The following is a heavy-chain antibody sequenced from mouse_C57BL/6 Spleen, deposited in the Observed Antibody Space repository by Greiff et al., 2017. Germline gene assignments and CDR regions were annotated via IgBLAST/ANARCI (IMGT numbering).Heavy chain of an antibody. Sequence: QVQLQQSGAELVKPGASVTMSCKASGYTFTSYWITWVKPRPGQGLEWIGDIYPGSGSTNYNEKFKSKATLTVNTSSSTAYMQLSSLTSEDSAVYYCAREGLITTIVARGFDYWGQGTTLTVSS. J-gene: IGHJ2*01. D-gene: IGHD1-1*01. CDR3: AREGLITTIVARGFDY. CDR2: IYPGSGST. CDR1: GYTFTSYW. V-gene: IGHV1-55*01.